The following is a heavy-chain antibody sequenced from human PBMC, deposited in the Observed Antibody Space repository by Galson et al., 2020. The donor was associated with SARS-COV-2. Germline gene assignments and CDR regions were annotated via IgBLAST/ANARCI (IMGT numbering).Heavy chain of an antibody. Sequence: GGSLRLSCAASGFTFSSYAMHWVRQAPGKGLEWVAVISYDGSNKYYADSVKGRFTISRDNSKNTLYLQMNSLRAEDTAVYYCARDYYDSSGYYNNWFDPWGQGTLVTVSS. CDR3: ARDYYDSSGYYNNWFDP. V-gene: IGHV3-30*04. CDR2: ISYDGSNK. D-gene: IGHD3-22*01. CDR1: GFTFSSYA. J-gene: IGHJ5*02.